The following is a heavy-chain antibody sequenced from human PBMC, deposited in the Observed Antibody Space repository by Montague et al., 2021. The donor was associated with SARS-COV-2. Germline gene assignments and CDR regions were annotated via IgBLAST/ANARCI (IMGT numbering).Heavy chain of an antibody. D-gene: IGHD3-16*01. Sequence: TLSLTCTVSGSSISSGYFYWSWIRQPAGKGLVWYGHIYRSGNTNYNLTIQVPLTISIATTKNPFSLRLSSVTAADTYVYYCASVYTVAYYFDYWGRGTLVTVSS. V-gene: IGHV4-61*09. CDR3: ASVYTVAYYFDY. J-gene: IGHJ4*02. CDR1: GSSISSGYFY. CDR2: IYRSGNT.